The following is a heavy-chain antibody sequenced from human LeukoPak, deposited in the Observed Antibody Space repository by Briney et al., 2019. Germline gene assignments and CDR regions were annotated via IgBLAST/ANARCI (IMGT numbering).Heavy chain of an antibody. V-gene: IGHV4-39*01. J-gene: IGHJ5*02. CDR1: GGSLSTSLYY. Sequence: SETLSLTCSVPGGSLSTSLYYWDWIRQPPGKGLEWIGSIYYSGRTYYNPSLKSRVTISVDTSKNQFSLKLNSVTAADTAVYYCARRLGDYPTDWFDPWGQGTLVTVSS. D-gene: IGHD4-17*01. CDR2: IYYSGRT. CDR3: ARRLGDYPTDWFDP.